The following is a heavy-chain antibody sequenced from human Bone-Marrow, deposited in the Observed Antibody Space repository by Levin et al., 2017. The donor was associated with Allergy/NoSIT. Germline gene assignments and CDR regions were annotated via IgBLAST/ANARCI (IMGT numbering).Heavy chain of an antibody. Sequence: GGSLRLSCGASGFTLTTYYMRWIRQSPGKGLEWVSSISSSGATTYYADSVKGRFIISRDNAKKSVFLQMNTLAAGDTAVYYCARVPLWFGEDTNYGMDVWGQGTTVTVSS. CDR3: ARVPLWFGEDTNYGMDV. CDR1: GFTLTTYY. D-gene: IGHD3-10*01. CDR2: ISSSGATT. J-gene: IGHJ6*02. V-gene: IGHV3-11*01.